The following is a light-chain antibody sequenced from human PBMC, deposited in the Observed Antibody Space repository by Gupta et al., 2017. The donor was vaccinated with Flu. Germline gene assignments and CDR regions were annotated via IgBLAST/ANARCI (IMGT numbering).Light chain of an antibody. V-gene: IGKV1-33*01. J-gene: IGKJ4*01. CDR2: DAS. Sequence: DIQLTQSPSSLSASVGDRLTITCQATHDINNYLNWYQQKPGKAPKLLIYDASNLETGVPSRFSGRGSGTDFAFTISSLQPEDVGTYYCQQYHNLPLTFGGGTRVGIK. CDR3: QQYHNLPLT. CDR1: HDINNY.